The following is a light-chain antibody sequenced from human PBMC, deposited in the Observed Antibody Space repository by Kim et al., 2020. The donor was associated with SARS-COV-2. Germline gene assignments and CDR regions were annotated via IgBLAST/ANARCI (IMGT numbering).Light chain of an antibody. J-gene: IGKJ2*01. CDR2: DAS. V-gene: IGKV3-11*01. CDR3: QQRSTWPQT. Sequence: EIVLTQSPATLSLSPGESATLSCRASQSINNDLIWYQQKPGQAPRPLIYDASKRATGIPARFSGSGSGTDFTLTISSLEPEDFAVYYCQQRSTWPQTLGRGTKLEI. CDR1: QSINND.